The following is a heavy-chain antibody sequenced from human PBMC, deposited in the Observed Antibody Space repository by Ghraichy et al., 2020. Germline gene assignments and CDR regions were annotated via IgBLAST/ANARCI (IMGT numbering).Heavy chain of an antibody. Sequence: GGSLRLSCAASGFTFGRYWMTWVRQAPGKGLECVANIKHDGSEKYYVDSVNGRFTISRDNAKNSLYLQLTSLRAEDTAVYYCARDLWVTAPGIWGQGPMVSVSS. CDR1: GFTFGRYW. V-gene: IGHV3-7*01. J-gene: IGHJ6*02. CDR2: IKHDGSEK. CDR3: ARDLWVTAPGI. D-gene: IGHD2-21*02.